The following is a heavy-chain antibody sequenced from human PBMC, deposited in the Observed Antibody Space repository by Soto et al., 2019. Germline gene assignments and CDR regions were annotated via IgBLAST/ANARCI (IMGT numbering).Heavy chain of an antibody. CDR3: ARGLATLPVFAFDI. CDR1: GISLSTSGVG. Sequence: SGPTLVNPTQTLTLTCTLSGISLSTSGVGLGWIRQTPGKALEWLALVYWNDDKHYRPSLKSRLTITKDTSKNQAILTMTNMDPVDTATYYCARGLATLPVFAFDIWGQGTEVTVSS. CDR2: VYWNDDK. J-gene: IGHJ3*02. D-gene: IGHD1-1*01. V-gene: IGHV2-5*01.